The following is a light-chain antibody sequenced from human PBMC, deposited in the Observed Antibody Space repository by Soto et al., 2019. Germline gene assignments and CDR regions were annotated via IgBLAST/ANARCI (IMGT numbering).Light chain of an antibody. Sequence: QTVVTQEPSLSVSPGGTVTLTCALSSGSVSTSYYPSWYQQTPGQAPRTLIYSTNTRSSGVPDRFSGSILGNKAALTIAGAQADDESDYYCMLCVATGVWVFGGGTKLTVL. CDR2: STN. J-gene: IGLJ3*02. V-gene: IGLV8-61*01. CDR1: SGSVSTSYY. CDR3: MLCVATGVWV.